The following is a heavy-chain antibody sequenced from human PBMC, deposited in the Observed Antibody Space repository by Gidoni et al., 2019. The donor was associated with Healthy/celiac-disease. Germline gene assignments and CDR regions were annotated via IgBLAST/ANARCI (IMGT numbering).Heavy chain of an antibody. D-gene: IGHD3-22*01. CDR1: GFTFSSYA. J-gene: IGHJ4*02. V-gene: IGHV3-23*01. CDR2: ISGSGGST. Sequence: EVQLLESGGGLVQPGGSLRLSCAASGFTFSSYARSWVRQAPGKGLEWVSAISGSGGSTYYADSVKGRFTISRDNSKNTLYLQMNSLRAEDTAVYYCAKDVAREDDSSGYYYFDYWGQGTLVTVAS. CDR3: AKDVAREDDSSGYYYFDY.